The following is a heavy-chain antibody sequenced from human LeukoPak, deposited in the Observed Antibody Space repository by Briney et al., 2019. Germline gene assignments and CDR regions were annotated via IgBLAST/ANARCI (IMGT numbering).Heavy chain of an antibody. J-gene: IGHJ4*02. CDR3: VRREGYNFDL. D-gene: IGHD5-24*01. Sequence: PGGSLRLSCAASGFTFSSYAMRWVRQAPGKGLEYVGAICSNAACAYYADSVRGRFSISRDNSNNMMYLQMRNLRLEDMAVYYCVRREGYNFDLWGQGTLVTVSS. V-gene: IGHV3-64*02. CDR2: ICSNAACA. CDR1: GFTFSSYA.